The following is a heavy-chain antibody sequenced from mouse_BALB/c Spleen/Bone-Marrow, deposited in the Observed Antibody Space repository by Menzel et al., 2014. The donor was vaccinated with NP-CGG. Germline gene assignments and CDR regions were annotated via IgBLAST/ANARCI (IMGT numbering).Heavy chain of an antibody. CDR1: GHTFXDYW. V-gene: IGHV1-69*01. Sequence: QVQLQQSGAELVMPGASVKMSCKASGHTFXDYWMHWVKQRPGQGLEWIGAIDTSDSYTSYNQKFKGKATLTVDEFSSTAYMQLSSLTSEDSAVYYCARSDYRFDPLPYWGQGTLVTVSA. CDR3: ARSDYRFDPLPY. J-gene: IGHJ3*01. CDR2: IDTSDSYT. D-gene: IGHD2-14*01.